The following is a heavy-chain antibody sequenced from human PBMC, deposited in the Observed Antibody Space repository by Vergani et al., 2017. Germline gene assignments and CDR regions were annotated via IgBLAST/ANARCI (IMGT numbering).Heavy chain of an antibody. J-gene: IGHJ5*02. V-gene: IGHV3-21*01. CDR1: GFTFSSYS. CDR2: ISSSSSYI. CDR3: ACIVGATGFDP. D-gene: IGHD1-26*01. Sequence: EVQLVESGGGLVKPGGSLRLSCAASGFTFSSYSMNWVRQAPGKGLEWVSSISSSSSYIYYADSVKGRYTISRDNAKNSLYLQMNSLRAEDTAVYYCACIVGATGFDPWGQGTLVTVSS.